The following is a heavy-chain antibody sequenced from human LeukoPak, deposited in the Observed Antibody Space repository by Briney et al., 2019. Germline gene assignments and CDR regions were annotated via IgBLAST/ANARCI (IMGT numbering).Heavy chain of an antibody. CDR3: ARIYRYCSTTSCYVPDY. CDR2: IDWDDDK. V-gene: IGHV2-70*11. CDR1: GFSLSTSGMC. J-gene: IGHJ4*02. D-gene: IGHD2-2*01. Sequence: ESGPTLVNPTQTLTLTCSFSGFSLSTSGMCVSWIRQPPGKALEWLARIDWDDDKYYSTSLKTRLTIYKGTSKNQVVLTMTNMDPVDTATYYCARIYRYCSTTSCYVPDYWGQGTLVTVSS.